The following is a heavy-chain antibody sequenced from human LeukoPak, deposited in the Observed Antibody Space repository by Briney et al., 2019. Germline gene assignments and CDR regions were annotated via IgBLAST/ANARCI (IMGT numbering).Heavy chain of an antibody. V-gene: IGHV3-48*02. J-gene: IGHJ5*02. CDR1: RFTFSSYS. D-gene: IGHD3-22*01. CDR2: ISSSSRTI. Sequence: GGSLRLSCAASRFTFSSYSMNWVRQAPGKGLEWVSYISSSSRTIYYADSVKGRFTISRDNAKNSLYLQMNSLRHEDTAVYYCARKSDYDSSGYHNWFDPWGQGTLVTVSS. CDR3: ARKSDYDSSGYHNWFDP.